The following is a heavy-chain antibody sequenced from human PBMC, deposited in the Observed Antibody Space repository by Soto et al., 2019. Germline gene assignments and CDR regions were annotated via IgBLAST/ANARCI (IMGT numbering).Heavy chain of an antibody. CDR3: EILRASSPISYTSYYPYLVG. D-gene: IGHD2-2*02. V-gene: IGHV1-18*01. Sequence: ASVKASCKAGGYSITSYGISWVRQAPGQGMEWMGWISAYNGNTKYAQKLQGRVTMTTDTSRSTAYMELRSLRADDTAVYYSEILRASSPISYTSYYPYLVGWGR. CDR1: GYSITSYG. CDR2: ISAYNGNT. J-gene: IGHJ2*01.